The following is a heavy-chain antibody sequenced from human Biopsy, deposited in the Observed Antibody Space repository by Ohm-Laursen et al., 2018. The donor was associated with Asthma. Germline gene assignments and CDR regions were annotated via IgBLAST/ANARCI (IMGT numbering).Heavy chain of an antibody. Sequence: FLRLSCTASGLTFSDYWMHWVRQAPGKGLEWVSRVKGDGRRTSYADSVKGRFTISRDNAKNTLYLQMNSLRVEDTAVYYCARDGVVPDAMYYHYYYGLDVWGQGTTVTVSS. J-gene: IGHJ6*02. CDR1: GLTFSDYW. CDR3: ARDGVVPDAMYYHYYYGLDV. V-gene: IGHV3-74*01. CDR2: VKGDGRRT. D-gene: IGHD2-2*01.